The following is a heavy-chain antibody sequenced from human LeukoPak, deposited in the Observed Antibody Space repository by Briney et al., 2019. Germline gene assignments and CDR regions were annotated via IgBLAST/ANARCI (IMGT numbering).Heavy chain of an antibody. V-gene: IGHV3-21*01. Sequence: PGGSLRLSCAASGFAFRSNEMNWVRQAPGKGLEWVSSISSSSSYIYYADSVKGRFTISRDNAKNSLYLQMNSLRAEDTAVYYCASAIVVVAASDAFDIWGQGTMVTVSS. CDR2: ISSSSSYI. CDR3: ASAIVVVAASDAFDI. D-gene: IGHD2-21*02. J-gene: IGHJ3*02. CDR1: GFAFRSNE.